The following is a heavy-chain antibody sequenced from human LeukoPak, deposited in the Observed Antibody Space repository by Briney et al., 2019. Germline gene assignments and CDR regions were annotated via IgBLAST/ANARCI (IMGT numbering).Heavy chain of an antibody. CDR3: ARVNYYDSSGFDY. D-gene: IGHD3-22*01. J-gene: IGHJ4*02. CDR2: IIPILGIT. Sequence: SVKVSCKASGGTFSSYTTSWVRQAPGQGLEWMGRIIPILGITNYAQKFQGRVTITADKSTSTAYMELSSLRSEDTAVYYCARVNYYDSSGFDYWGQGTLVTVSS. V-gene: IGHV1-69*02. CDR1: GGTFSSYT.